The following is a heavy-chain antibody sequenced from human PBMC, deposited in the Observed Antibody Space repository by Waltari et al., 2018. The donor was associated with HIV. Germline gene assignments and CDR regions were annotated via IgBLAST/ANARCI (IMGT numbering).Heavy chain of an antibody. J-gene: IGHJ4*02. D-gene: IGHD4-17*01. Sequence: VEVVESGGGVVQHGGSVRLSCAASGFTFSSFGMHWLRQAPGNELEWVAVIWYDGTNKYYGDSVKGRFTISRDNSKDMVYLQMDSLRVEDTGVYYCARDRRSTVIGPDYWGQGTVVVVSS. CDR1: GFTFSSFG. CDR2: IWYDGTNK. V-gene: IGHV3-33*01. CDR3: ARDRRSTVIGPDY.